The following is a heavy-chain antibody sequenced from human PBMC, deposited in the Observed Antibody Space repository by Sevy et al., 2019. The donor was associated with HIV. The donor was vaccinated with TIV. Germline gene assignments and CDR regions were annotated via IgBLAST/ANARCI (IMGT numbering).Heavy chain of an antibody. CDR1: GFTFSHYG. V-gene: IGHV3-30*03. CDR3: ATDREEAASPPRAFDI. J-gene: IGHJ3*02. Sequence: GGSLRLSCVASGFTFSHYGMHWVRQAPGKGLEWVALISYDGSNKYYADSVKGRFTISRDNSKSTLYLQMNSLRAEDTAVYYCATDREEAASPPRAFDIWGQGTLVTVSS. CDR2: ISYDGSNK. D-gene: IGHD6-13*01.